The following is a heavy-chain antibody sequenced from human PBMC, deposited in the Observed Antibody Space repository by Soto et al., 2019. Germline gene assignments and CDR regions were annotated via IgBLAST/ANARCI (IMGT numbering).Heavy chain of an antibody. V-gene: IGHV3-21*01. D-gene: IGHD2-2*01. Sequence: EVQLVESGGGLGKPGESLRLSCAASGFTLSSHTMNWVRQAPGKGLEWVSSISSDSSYKYYTDSVKGRFTVSRDNAKNSLYLQMDSLRAEDTAVYYCARGYCTRTSCYIGGFYYYGMDVWGQGTTVTVS. CDR1: GFTLSSHT. J-gene: IGHJ6*02. CDR3: ARGYCTRTSCYIGGFYYYGMDV. CDR2: ISSDSSYK.